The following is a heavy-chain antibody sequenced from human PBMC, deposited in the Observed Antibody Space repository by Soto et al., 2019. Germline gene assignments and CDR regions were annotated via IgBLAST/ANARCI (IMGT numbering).Heavy chain of an antibody. CDR2: SNSDGSST. Sequence: EVQLVESGGGLVQPGGSLRLSCAASGFTFSSYWMHWVRQAPGKGLVWVSRSNSDGSSTSYADSVKGRFTISRDNAKNTLYLQMNSLRAEDTAVYYCARCVWSSGWTVNWFDPWGQGTLVTVSS. CDR3: ARCVWSSGWTVNWFDP. V-gene: IGHV3-74*01. D-gene: IGHD6-19*01. J-gene: IGHJ5*02. CDR1: GFTFSSYW.